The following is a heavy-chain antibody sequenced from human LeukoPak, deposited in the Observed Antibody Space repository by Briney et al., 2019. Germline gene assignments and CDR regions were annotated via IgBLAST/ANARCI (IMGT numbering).Heavy chain of an antibody. Sequence: PSETVSLTCTVSGGSISSYYWSWIRQPAGKGLEWIGRIYTSGSTNYNPSLKSRVTISVDTSKNQFSLKLSSVTAADTAVYYCARSSIAVADYYFDYWGQGTLVTVSS. CDR1: GGSISSYY. CDR2: IYTSGST. CDR3: ARSSIAVADYYFDY. J-gene: IGHJ4*02. V-gene: IGHV4-4*07. D-gene: IGHD6-19*01.